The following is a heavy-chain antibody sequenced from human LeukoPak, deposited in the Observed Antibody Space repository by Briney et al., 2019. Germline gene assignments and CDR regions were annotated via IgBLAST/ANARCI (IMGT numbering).Heavy chain of an antibody. CDR3: ARQHCSSTSCPPYYYMDV. Sequence: SETLSLTCAVYGGSFSGYYWSWIRQPPGKGLEWIGEINHSGSTNYNPSLKSRVTISVDTSKNQFSLKLSSVTAADTAVYYCARQHCSSTSCPPYYYMDVWGKGTTVTVSS. V-gene: IGHV4-34*01. CDR2: INHSGST. D-gene: IGHD2-2*01. CDR1: GGSFSGYY. J-gene: IGHJ6*03.